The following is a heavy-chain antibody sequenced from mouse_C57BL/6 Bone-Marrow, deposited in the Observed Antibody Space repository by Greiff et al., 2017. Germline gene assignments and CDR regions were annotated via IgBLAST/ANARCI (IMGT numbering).Heavy chain of an antibody. Sequence: QVQLQQPAAELVMPGASVKLSCKASVYTFTSYWMHWVKQRPGQGLEWIGEIDPSDSYTNYNQKFKGKSTLTVDKSSSTAYMQLSSLTSEDSAVYYCARGGVVALYWYFDVWGTGTTVTVSS. J-gene: IGHJ1*03. CDR1: VYTFTSYW. CDR2: IDPSDSYT. V-gene: IGHV1-69*01. CDR3: ARGGVVALYWYFDV. D-gene: IGHD1-1*01.